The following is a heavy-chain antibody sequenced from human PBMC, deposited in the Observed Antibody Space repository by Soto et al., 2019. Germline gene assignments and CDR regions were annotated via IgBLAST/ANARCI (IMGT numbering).Heavy chain of an antibody. CDR3: ARVDDYIWGSYRHNWFDP. J-gene: IGHJ5*02. Sequence: SETLSLTCTVSGGSISSGGYYWSWIRQHPGKGLEWIGYIYYSGSTYYNPSLKSRVTISVDTSKNQFSLKLSSVTTADTAVYYCARVDDYIWGSYRHNWFDPWGQGTLVTVSS. D-gene: IGHD3-16*02. V-gene: IGHV4-31*03. CDR2: IYYSGST. CDR1: GGSISSGGYY.